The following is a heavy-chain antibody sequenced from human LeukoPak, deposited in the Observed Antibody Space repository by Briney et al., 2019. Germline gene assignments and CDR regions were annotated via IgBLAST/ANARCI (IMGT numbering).Heavy chain of an antibody. CDR2: VKQDGSET. CDR3: ARAYSYAFEP. CDR1: GFTFSSNW. J-gene: IGHJ5*02. Sequence: GGSLRLSCAASGFTFSSNWMSWVRQAPGKGLEWVANVKQDGSETYYVDSVKGRFTISRDNAKNSLFLQMNTLRVEGTAVYYCARAYSYAFEPWGQGTLVTVSS. D-gene: IGHD5-18*01. V-gene: IGHV3-7*04.